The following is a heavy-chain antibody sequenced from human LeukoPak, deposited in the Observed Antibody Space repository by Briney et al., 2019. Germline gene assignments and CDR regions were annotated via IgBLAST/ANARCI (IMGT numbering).Heavy chain of an antibody. D-gene: IGHD3-10*01. CDR2: ISSSSSYI. Sequence: PGGSLRLSCAASGFSFSSYWMHWVRQAPGKGLEWVSSISSSSSYIYYADSVKGRFTISRDNAKNSLYLQMNSLRAEDTAVYYCARDYGLGSYDYWGQGTLVTVSS. V-gene: IGHV3-21*01. CDR3: ARDYGLGSYDY. CDR1: GFSFSSYW. J-gene: IGHJ4*02.